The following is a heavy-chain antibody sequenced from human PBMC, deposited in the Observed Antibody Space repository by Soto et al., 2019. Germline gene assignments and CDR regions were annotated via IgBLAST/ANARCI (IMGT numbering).Heavy chain of an antibody. V-gene: IGHV4-61*08. CDR2: IQYSGDT. Sequence: SETLSLTCMVSGGSVGSGAYSWSWIRQPPGSALEWLGYIQYSGDTNYNSSLKSRATISVDRTRHRFSLKLTSVPAADTAFSCGASNDYSDRAFDLGREGTRVTV. D-gene: IGHD3-22*01. CDR3: ASNDYSDRAFDL. CDR1: GGSVGSGAYS. J-gene: IGHJ3*01.